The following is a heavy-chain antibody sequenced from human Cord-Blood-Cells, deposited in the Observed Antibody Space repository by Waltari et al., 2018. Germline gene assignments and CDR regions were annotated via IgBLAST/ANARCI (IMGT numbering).Heavy chain of an antibody. CDR1: GGSISSYS. D-gene: IGHD3-3*01. Sequence: QVQLQESGPGLVTPSATLSLTCPVSGGSISSYSCSWIRQPPGKGLEWIGYIYYSGSTNYNPSLKSRVTISVDTSKNQFSLKLSSVTAADTAVYYCARSTIFGVVDYWGQGTLVTVSP. J-gene: IGHJ4*02. CDR3: ARSTIFGVVDY. V-gene: IGHV4-59*01. CDR2: IYYSGST.